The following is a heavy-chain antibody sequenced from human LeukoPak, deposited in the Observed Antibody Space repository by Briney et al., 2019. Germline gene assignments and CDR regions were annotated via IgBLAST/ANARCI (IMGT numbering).Heavy chain of an antibody. CDR1: GDSVSSNSAV. J-gene: IGHJ4*02. CDR3: ARHLDGGPDY. CDR2: TYYRSKWHN. V-gene: IGHV6-1*01. D-gene: IGHD3-16*01. Sequence: SQTLSLTCAISGDSVSSNSAVWLWIRQSPSRGLAWLGGTYYRSKWHNDYAVSVKSRMTINPETSKNQFSLHLNSVTPEDTAVYYCARHLDGGPDYWGQGTLVTVSS.